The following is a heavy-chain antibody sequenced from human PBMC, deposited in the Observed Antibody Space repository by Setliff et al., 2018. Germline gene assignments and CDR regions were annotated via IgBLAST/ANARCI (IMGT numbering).Heavy chain of an antibody. J-gene: IGHJ6*02. CDR3: ARAAGYSSSWYHYYYGMDV. V-gene: IGHV4-39*01. D-gene: IGHD6-13*01. CDR1: GGSISSSRYY. CDR2: INYSGST. Sequence: SETLSLTCAVSGGSISSSRYYWGWIRQPPGKGLEWIGSINYSGSTYYNPSLKSRVTISVETSKNQFSLKLSSVTAADTAVYYCARAAGYSSSWYHYYYGMDVWGQGTTVTVSS.